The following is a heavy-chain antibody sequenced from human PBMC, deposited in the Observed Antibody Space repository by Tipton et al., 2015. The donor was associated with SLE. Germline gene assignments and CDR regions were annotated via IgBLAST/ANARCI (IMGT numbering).Heavy chain of an antibody. J-gene: IGHJ3*02. V-gene: IGHV4-34*01. CDR3: AREWGGWHPNNAFDI. D-gene: IGHD6-19*01. CDR2: IYYSGST. CDR1: GGSFSGYY. Sequence: GLVKPSETLSLTCAVYGGSFSGYYWSWIRQPPGKGLEWIGSIYYSGSTYYNPSLKSRVTISVDTSKNQFSLKLSSVTAADTAVYYCAREWGGWHPNNAFDIWGQGTMVTVSS.